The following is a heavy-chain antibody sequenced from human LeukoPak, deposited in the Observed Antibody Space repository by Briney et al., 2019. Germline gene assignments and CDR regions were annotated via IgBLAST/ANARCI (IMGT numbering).Heavy chain of an antibody. Sequence: ASVKVSYKASGGTFSSYVISWVRQAPGQGLEWMGRIIPILGIANYAQKFQGRVTITADKSTSTAYMELSSLRSEDTAMYYCASPPADYYDSRDYFDYWGQGTLVTVSS. J-gene: IGHJ4*02. CDR1: GGTFSSYV. D-gene: IGHD3-22*01. V-gene: IGHV1-69*04. CDR3: ASPPADYYDSRDYFDY. CDR2: IIPILGIA.